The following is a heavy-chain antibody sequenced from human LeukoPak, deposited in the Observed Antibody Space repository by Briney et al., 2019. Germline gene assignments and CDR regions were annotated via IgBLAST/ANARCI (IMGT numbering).Heavy chain of an antibody. CDR3: AKAIVGATFHAFDM. D-gene: IGHD1-26*01. J-gene: IGHJ3*02. CDR2: ITISGSTI. Sequence: PGGSLRLSCAASGFTFTSYEMNWVRQAPGKGLEWVSYITISGSTIYYADSVKGRFTISRDNAKNSLFLQMNSLRAEDTALYYCAKAIVGATFHAFDMWGQGTVVTVSS. V-gene: IGHV3-48*03. CDR1: GFTFTSYE.